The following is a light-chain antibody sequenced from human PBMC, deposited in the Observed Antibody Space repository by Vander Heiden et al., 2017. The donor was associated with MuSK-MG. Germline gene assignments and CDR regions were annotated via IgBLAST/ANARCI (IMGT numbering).Light chain of an antibody. CDR3: QQHNNWPPLT. Sequence: EIVMTQSPATLSVSPGERATLSCRASQSVSSNLAWYQQKPGQAPRLLIYGASTRATGIPAKFSGSGYGIEFPLTISILQLEDFAVYYCQQHNNWPPLTFGQGTLLEIK. CDR2: GAS. V-gene: IGKV3D-15*01. J-gene: IGKJ5*01. CDR1: QSVSSN.